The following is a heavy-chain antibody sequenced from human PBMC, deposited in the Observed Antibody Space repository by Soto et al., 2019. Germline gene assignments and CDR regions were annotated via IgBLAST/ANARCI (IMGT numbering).Heavy chain of an antibody. J-gene: IGHJ4*02. V-gene: IGHV3-23*01. Sequence: EVQLLESGGGLVQPGGSLRLSCEASGFTFSSHAMSWVRQAPGKGLEWVSAISGSDAGTFDADSVRGRFTISRDNSKNTIYLRMTSLGVEDTAIEYCTKDTWTRSSGYCDLGGQASLVTVSS. CDR2: ISGSDAGT. CDR1: GFTFSSHA. CDR3: TKDTWTRSSGYCDL. D-gene: IGHD6-25*01.